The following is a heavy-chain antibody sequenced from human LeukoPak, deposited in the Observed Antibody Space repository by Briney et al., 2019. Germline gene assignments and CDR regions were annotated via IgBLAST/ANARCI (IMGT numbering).Heavy chain of an antibody. CDR2: INPSGGST. V-gene: IGHV1-46*02. CDR1: EGTFNSYG. CDR3: AREYCSGGSCYSAYFDY. D-gene: IGHD2-15*01. Sequence: ASVKVSCKASEGTFNSYGISWVRQAPGQGLEWMGIINPSGGSTSYAQKFQGRVTMTRDTSTSTVYMELSSLKSEDTAVYYCAREYCSGGSCYSAYFDYWGQGTLVTVSS. J-gene: IGHJ4*02.